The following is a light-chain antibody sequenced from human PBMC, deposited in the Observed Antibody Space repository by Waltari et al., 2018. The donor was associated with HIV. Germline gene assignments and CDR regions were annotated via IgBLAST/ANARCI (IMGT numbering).Light chain of an antibody. J-gene: IGKJ1*01. CDR2: GAS. Sequence: EIVMTQSPATLSVSPGERATLSCRASQSVNNKLAWYQQKPGQAPRLLIYGASTRATGIPARFSGSGSVTEFTLTISSLQSEDFALFYCQQYNNWWTFGQGTKVEIK. V-gene: IGKV3-15*01. CDR1: QSVNNK. CDR3: QQYNNWWT.